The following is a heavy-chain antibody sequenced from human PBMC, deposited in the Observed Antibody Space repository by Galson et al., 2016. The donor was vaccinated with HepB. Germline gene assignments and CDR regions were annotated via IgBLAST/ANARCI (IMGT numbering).Heavy chain of an antibody. CDR3: ARGGNCLSANCFPMDV. V-gene: IGHV3-23*01. Sequence: SLRLSCAASGFSFFTYGMSWVRQAPGRGLEWVSAIGGSGSGGSIDYADSVKGRFTIARDDSKDTVYLQMNGLRAEDTAVYFCARGGNCLSANCFPMDVWGQGTTVTVSS. CDR1: GFSFFTYG. J-gene: IGHJ6*02. D-gene: IGHD2-2*01. CDR2: IGGSGSGGSI.